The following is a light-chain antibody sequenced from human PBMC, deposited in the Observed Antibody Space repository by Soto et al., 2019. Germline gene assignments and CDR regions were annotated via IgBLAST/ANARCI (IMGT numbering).Light chain of an antibody. CDR1: QSVSSN. CDR2: GAS. Sequence: EIVMTQSPATLSVSPGERATLSCSASQSVSSNFAWYQQKPGQAPRLLIYGASTRATGIPARFSGSGSGTEVTLTISSLQSEDFAVYYCQQYNNWPPWTFGQGTKVEIK. CDR3: QQYNNWPPWT. V-gene: IGKV3-15*01. J-gene: IGKJ1*01.